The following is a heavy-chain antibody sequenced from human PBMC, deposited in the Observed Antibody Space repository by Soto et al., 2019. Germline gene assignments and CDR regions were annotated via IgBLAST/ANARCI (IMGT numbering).Heavy chain of an antibody. CDR1: GGSFRGYH. CDR2: INNSGST. CDR3: ARGGYTSGWFRF. D-gene: IGHD6-19*01. V-gene: IGHV4-34*01. J-gene: IGHJ4*02. Sequence: SETLSLTCAVHGGSFRGYHWTWIRQPPGKGLEWIGEINNSGSTNDNPSLKSRVTISRDTSKNQFSLSLSSVTAADTAIYYCARGGYTSGWFRFWGQGILVTVSS.